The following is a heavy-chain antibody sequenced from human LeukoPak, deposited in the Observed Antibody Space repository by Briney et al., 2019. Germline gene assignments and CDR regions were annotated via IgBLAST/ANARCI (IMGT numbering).Heavy chain of an antibody. CDR1: GFTVSSNY. V-gene: IGHV3-53*01. CDR3: AREATITRFGY. Sequence: SGGSLRLSRAASGFTVSSNYMSWVRQAPGKGLEWVSVIYSGGSTYYADSVKGRFTISRDNSKNTLYLQMNSLRAEDTAVYYCAREATITRFGYWGQGTLVTVSS. D-gene: IGHD5-24*01. J-gene: IGHJ4*02. CDR2: IYSGGST.